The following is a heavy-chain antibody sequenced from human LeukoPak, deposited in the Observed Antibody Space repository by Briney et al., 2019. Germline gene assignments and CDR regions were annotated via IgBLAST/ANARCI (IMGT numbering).Heavy chain of an antibody. J-gene: IGHJ5*02. CDR1: GGSFSGYY. Sequence: SETLSLTCAVSGGSFSGYYWSWIRQPPGKGLEWIGVINPSGSTNYNPSLKSRVTRSVGTSKNQFSLKLSSVTAADTAVYYCARGSSNYDFWSGYLLDPWGQGTLVTVSS. CDR3: ARGSSNYDFWSGYLLDP. CDR2: INPSGST. D-gene: IGHD3-3*01. V-gene: IGHV4-34*01.